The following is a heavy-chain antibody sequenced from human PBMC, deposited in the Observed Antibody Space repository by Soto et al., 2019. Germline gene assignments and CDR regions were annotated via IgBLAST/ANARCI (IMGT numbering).Heavy chain of an antibody. D-gene: IGHD6-13*01. CDR3: AKGFGYSSSWLSPSFDY. CDR2: ISGGGGSA. CDR1: GFTFSSYA. Sequence: EVPLLESGGGLVQPGGSLRLSCAASGFTFSSYAMRWVRQAPGKGLEWVSAISGGGGSAFYADSVKGRFTISRDNSKDTLYVQMDSLGAEDTAVYVWAKGFGYSSSWLSPSFDYGGQGTLVTVSA. J-gene: IGHJ4*02. V-gene: IGHV3-23*01.